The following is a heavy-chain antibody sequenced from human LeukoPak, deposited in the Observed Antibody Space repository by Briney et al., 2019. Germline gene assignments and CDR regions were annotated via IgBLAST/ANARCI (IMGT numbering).Heavy chain of an antibody. CDR2: ISAYNGNT. CDR3: ARVYYDSSGYDY. J-gene: IGHJ4*02. V-gene: IGHV1-18*01. D-gene: IGHD3-22*01. CDR1: GYTFTSYG. Sequence: ASVKVSCKASGYTFTSYGISWVRQAPGQGLEWMGWISAYNGNTNYAQKLQGRVTMTRDTSISTAYMELSRLRSDDTAVYYCARVYYDSSGYDYWGQGTLVTVSS.